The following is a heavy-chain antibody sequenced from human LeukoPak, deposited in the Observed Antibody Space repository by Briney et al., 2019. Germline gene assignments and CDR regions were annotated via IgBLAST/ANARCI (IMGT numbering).Heavy chain of an antibody. CDR1: GYTFTSYY. J-gene: IGHJ4*02. Sequence: GASVKVSCKASGYTFTSYYMHWVRQAPGQGLEWMGWIDPKSGDTNYAQRFQGRVTMTGDTSITTAYMDLSSLRSDDTAVYYCATLSGYTSSWPEDYWGQGTLVTVSS. CDR2: IDPKSGDT. D-gene: IGHD6-13*01. CDR3: ATLSGYTSSWPEDY. V-gene: IGHV1-2*02.